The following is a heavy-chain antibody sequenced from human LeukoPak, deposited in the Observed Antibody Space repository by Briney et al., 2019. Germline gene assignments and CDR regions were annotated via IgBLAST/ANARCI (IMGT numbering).Heavy chain of an antibody. J-gene: IGHJ4*02. D-gene: IGHD1-26*01. Sequence: PGGSLRLSCAGSGFTFTSYSLNWVRQAPGKGLELVSCISSHGNYIYYADSVKGRFTVSRDDATNSVFLQMNSLRAEDTGIYYCARDGQWDLTYYLDYWGQGILVGVPS. V-gene: IGHV3-21*01. CDR3: ARDGQWDLTYYLDY. CDR2: ISSHGNYI. CDR1: GFTFTSYS.